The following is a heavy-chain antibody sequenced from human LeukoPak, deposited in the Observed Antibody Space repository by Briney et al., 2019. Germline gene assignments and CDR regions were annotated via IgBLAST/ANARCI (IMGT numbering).Heavy chain of an antibody. Sequence: SETLSLTCTVSGGSITSGTYYWGWIRQPPGKGLEWVGSFYYSGSTYYNPSLKSRVTISVDTSKNQFSLKLNSVTAADTAVYYCARYHCSSSTCPSFDYWGQGTLVTVSS. CDR2: FYYSGST. J-gene: IGHJ4*02. D-gene: IGHD2-2*01. V-gene: IGHV4-39*07. CDR1: GGSITSGTYY. CDR3: ARYHCSSSTCPSFDY.